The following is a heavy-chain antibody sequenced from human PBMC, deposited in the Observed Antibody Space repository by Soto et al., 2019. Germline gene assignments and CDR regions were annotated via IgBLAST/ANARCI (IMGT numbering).Heavy chain of an antibody. CDR1: GYTFTSYD. D-gene: IGHD2-15*01. CDR3: AIGWGGSLVAFLNYYVDV. V-gene: IGHV1-8*01. CDR2: VNPNSGNT. Sequence: QAQLVQSGAEVKKPGASVKVSCKASGYTFTSYDINWVRQATGQGLEWMGWVNPNSGNTGYAQKFQDRVSMTRYTSISTFYMDLRSLRSAATAVYYCAIGWGGSLVAFLNYYVDVWGQGTTVTVSS. J-gene: IGHJ6*03.